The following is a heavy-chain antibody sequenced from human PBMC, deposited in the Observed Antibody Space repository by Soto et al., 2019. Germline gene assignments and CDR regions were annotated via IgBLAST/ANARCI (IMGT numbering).Heavy chain of an antibody. Sequence: ESGGGLVQPGGSLRLSCAASGFTFSDHYMDWVRQAPGKRLEWVARIRSGAKCYTTEYAASVKGRFTISRDDSNDSLYLKMNGLKIDDTAVYYCARDPLVTPGIGIDYWGQGTLITVSS. CDR2: IRSGAKCYTT. CDR3: ARDPLVTPGIGIDY. J-gene: IGHJ4*02. D-gene: IGHD3-9*01. CDR1: GFTFSDHY. V-gene: IGHV3-72*01.